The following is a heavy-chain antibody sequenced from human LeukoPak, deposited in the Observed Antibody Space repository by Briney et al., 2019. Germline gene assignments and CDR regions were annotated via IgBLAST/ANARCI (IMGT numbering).Heavy chain of an antibody. V-gene: IGHV3-66*01. D-gene: IGHD3-10*02. CDR1: GFTVSNNY. J-gene: IGHJ6*04. Sequence: GGSLRLSCAASGFTVSNNYLHWVRQAPGKGLEWVSVIYSGGTTYYANSVKGRFTISRDNAKNSLYLQMNSLRAEDTAVYYCAELGITMIGGVWGKGTTVTISS. CDR3: AELGITMIGGV. CDR2: IYSGGTT.